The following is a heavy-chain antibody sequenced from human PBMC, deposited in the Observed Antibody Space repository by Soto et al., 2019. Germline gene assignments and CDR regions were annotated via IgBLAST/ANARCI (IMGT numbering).Heavy chain of an antibody. CDR1: VYSIGSGYY. CDR2: IYHAGSV. V-gene: IGHV4-38-2*01. CDR3: ARTFDYYGMDV. J-gene: IGHJ6*01. Sequence: SETLSVTCAVSVYSIGSGYYWACIRQSPGKGLEWIGSIYHAGSVYYNPSLNGRVALSMDTSKNHFSLKLTSVTAADTAVYYCARTFDYYGMDVWGQGTTVTVSS.